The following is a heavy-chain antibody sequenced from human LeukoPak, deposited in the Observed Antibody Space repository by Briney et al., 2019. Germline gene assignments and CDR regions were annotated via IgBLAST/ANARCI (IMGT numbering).Heavy chain of an antibody. D-gene: IGHD3-10*01. J-gene: IGHJ4*02. V-gene: IGHV1-8*01. CDR2: MNPVTGDA. CDR1: GYTFTNFD. Sequence: ASVKVSCKASGYTFTNFDINWVRQAPGQGLEWMGWMNPVTGDAGSTQKFQGRVTLTRDTSISTAYMELSSLRSEDTAVYYCARTPAESDYWGQGTLVTVSS. CDR3: ARTPAESDY.